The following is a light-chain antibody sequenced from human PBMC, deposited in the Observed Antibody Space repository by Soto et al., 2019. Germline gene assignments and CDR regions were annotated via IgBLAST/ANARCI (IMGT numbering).Light chain of an antibody. CDR2: EGG. V-gene: IGLV2-23*01. J-gene: IGLJ2*01. Sequence: QSALTQPASVSGSPGQSITISCTGTTSDIGSYKFVSWYQQHPGKAPKLMIYEGGRRPSGVSDRFSASKSGNTASLTISGLQAEAEAAYYCCSHAGDHVVFGGGTKLTVL. CDR3: CSHAGDHVV. CDR1: TSDIGSYKF.